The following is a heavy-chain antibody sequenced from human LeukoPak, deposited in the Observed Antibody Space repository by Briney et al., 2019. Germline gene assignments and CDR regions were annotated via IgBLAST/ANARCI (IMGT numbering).Heavy chain of an antibody. D-gene: IGHD3-10*01. CDR2: ISSSSSYT. CDR1: GFTFSDYY. J-gene: IGHJ4*02. CDR3: ARDPYYYGSGSYL. V-gene: IGHV3-11*06. Sequence: GGSLRLSCAASGFTFSDYYMSWIRQAPGKGLEGVSYISSSSSYTNYADSVKGRFTISRDNAKNSLYLQMNSLRAEDTAVYYCARDPYYYGSGSYLWGQGTLVTVSS.